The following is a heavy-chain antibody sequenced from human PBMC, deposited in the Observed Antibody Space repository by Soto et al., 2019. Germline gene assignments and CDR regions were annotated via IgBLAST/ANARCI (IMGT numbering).Heavy chain of an antibody. Sequence: QVQLVQSGAEEKMPGASVKVSCKASGYTFTSYAMHWVRQAPGQRLEWMGWISAGNGNTKYSQKFQGRVTITRDTSASTAYMELSSLRSEDTAVYYCARGLPLAADYWGQGTLVTVSS. CDR3: ARGLPLAADY. J-gene: IGHJ4*02. CDR2: ISAGNGNT. CDR1: GYTFTSYA. V-gene: IGHV1-3*05.